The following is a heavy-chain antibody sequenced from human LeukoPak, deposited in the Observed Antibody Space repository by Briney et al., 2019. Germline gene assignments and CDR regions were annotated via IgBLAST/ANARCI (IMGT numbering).Heavy chain of an antibody. D-gene: IGHD3-3*01. CDR3: VRVWSGYYITFDY. CDR2: INPNSGGT. Sequence: ASVKVSCKASGYTFTGYYMHWVRQAPGQGLEWMGWINPNSGGTNYAQKFQGRVTMTRDTSISTAYMELSRLRSDDTAVYYCVRVWSGYYITFDYWGQGTLVTVSS. J-gene: IGHJ4*02. V-gene: IGHV1-2*02. CDR1: GYTFTGYY.